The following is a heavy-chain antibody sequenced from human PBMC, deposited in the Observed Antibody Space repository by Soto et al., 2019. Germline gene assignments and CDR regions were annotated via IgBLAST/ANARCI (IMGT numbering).Heavy chain of an antibody. D-gene: IGHD4-17*01. CDR2: INPTSGGT. CDR3: ARDPDYGNYWGYFFDS. V-gene: IGHV1-2*02. J-gene: IGHJ4*02. CDR1: GYTFAAYY. Sequence: ASVKVSCKTSGYTFAAYYIHWIRQAPGQGLEWMGWINPTSGGTVYAQNFQDRVTMTRDTSISTAYMELRRLNSDDTAVYYCARDPDYGNYWGYFFDSWGQGTPVTVSS.